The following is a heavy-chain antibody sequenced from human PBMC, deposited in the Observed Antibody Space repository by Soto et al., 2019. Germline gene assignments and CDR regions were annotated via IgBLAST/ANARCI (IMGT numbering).Heavy chain of an antibody. CDR2: IFYSGST. Sequence: SETLSLTCTVSGDSITRSNFCWGWIRQPPGKGLEWLGSIFYSGSTFYNPALKSRVTFSVDTSKNHFSLKLSSVTAADTAVYYCARHKTTMLTVVSAFDPWGQGTRVTVSS. CDR3: ARHKTTMLTVVSAFDP. J-gene: IGHJ5*02. D-gene: IGHD3-22*01. V-gene: IGHV4-39*02. CDR1: GDSITRSNFC.